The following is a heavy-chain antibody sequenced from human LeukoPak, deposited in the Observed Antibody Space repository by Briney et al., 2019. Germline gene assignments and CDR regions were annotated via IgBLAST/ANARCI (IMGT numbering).Heavy chain of an antibody. V-gene: IGHV5-51*01. J-gene: IGHJ4*02. Sequence: GESLKISCKGFGYSFTSYWIGWVRQMPGKGLEWMGIIYLGDSETRYSPSFQGQVTISVDKSINTAFLQWSSLRASDTAIYYCARHPSYTRGWPLDFWGQGTLVTVSS. D-gene: IGHD6-19*01. CDR2: IYLGDSET. CDR3: ARHPSYTRGWPLDF. CDR1: GYSFTSYW.